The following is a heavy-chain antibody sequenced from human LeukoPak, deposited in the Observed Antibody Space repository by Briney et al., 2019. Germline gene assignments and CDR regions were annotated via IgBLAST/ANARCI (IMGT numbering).Heavy chain of an antibody. CDR3: ARGQVLRFLEWLYYFDY. J-gene: IGHJ4*02. CDR2: ISYDGSNK. D-gene: IGHD3-3*01. V-gene: IGHV3-30-3*01. Sequence: GGSLRLSCAASGFTFSSYAMHWVRQAPGKGLEWVVVISYDGSNKYYADSVKGRFTISRDNSKNTLYLQMNSLRAEDTAVYYCARGQVLRFLEWLYYFDYWGQGTLVTVSS. CDR1: GFTFSSYA.